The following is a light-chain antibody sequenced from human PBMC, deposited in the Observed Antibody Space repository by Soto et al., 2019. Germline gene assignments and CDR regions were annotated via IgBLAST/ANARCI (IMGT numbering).Light chain of an antibody. Sequence: DIQMTQSPSTLFASVGDRVTITCRASQSISSWLAWYQQKPGKAPKLLIYDASSLESGVPSRFSGSGSGTEFTLTISSMQPDDFANYYCQQYNSYPGTFGQGTKLDIK. CDR2: DAS. V-gene: IGKV1-5*01. J-gene: IGKJ1*01. CDR1: QSISSW. CDR3: QQYNSYPGT.